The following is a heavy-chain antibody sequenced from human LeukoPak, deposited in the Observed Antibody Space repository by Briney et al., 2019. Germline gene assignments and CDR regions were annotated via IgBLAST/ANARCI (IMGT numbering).Heavy chain of an antibody. V-gene: IGHV4-39*01. Sequence: SETLSRTCTVSGGSISSSSYYWGWIRQPPGTGLEWIGSIYYSGSTYYNPSLKSRVTISVDTSKNQFSLKLSSVTAADTAVYYCARTATYYYDSSGYYPSGGYFDYWGQGTLVTVSS. CDR2: IYYSGST. J-gene: IGHJ4*02. CDR3: ARTATYYYDSSGYYPSGGYFDY. D-gene: IGHD3-22*01. CDR1: GGSISSSSYY.